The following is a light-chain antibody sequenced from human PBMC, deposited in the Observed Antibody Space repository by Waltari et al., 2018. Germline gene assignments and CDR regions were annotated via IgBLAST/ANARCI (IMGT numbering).Light chain of an antibody. Sequence: DIRMTQSPSSLAASAGDRVTITCRASPDIRNYVAWYPQKPGKVPSLLIYAASNLQSGVPSRFSGSGTGTDFNFTIISLQPEDVATYYFQKYNSAPAITFGQGTRLEIK. V-gene: IGKV1-27*01. J-gene: IGKJ5*01. CDR3: QKYNSAPAIT. CDR1: PDIRNY. CDR2: AAS.